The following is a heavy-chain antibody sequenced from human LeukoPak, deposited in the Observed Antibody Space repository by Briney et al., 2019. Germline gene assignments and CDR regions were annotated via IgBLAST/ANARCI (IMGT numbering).Heavy chain of an antibody. CDR3: ARYGVGSGSYDGLDI. CDR1: GFTFSSYG. D-gene: IGHD3-10*01. CDR2: ISYDGSNK. J-gene: IGHJ3*02. V-gene: IGHV3-30*03. Sequence: GVSLRLSCAASGFTFSSYGMHWVRQAPGKGLEWVAVISYDGSNKYYADSVKGRFTISRDNAKNTLYLQMSSLRAEDTAVYYCARYGVGSGSYDGLDIWGQGTMLTVSS.